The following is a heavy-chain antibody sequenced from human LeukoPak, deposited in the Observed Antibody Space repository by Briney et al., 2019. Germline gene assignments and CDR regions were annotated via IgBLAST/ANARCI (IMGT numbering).Heavy chain of an antibody. CDR2: VYHSGST. CDR3: ARHARHSYYHMDV. V-gene: IGHV4-38-2*01. J-gene: IGHJ6*03. CDR1: GYSISSGYY. Sequence: PSETLSLTCAVSGYSISSGYYWGWVRQPPGKGLEWIGSVYHSGSTYYNPSLKNRLVISVDTSKNHFSLKLSYVTAADTAMYYCARHARHSYYHMDVWGKGTTVTVSS. D-gene: IGHD2-2*01.